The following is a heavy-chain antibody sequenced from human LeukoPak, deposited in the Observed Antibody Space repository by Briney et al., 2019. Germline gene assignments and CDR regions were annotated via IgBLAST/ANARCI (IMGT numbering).Heavy chain of an antibody. CDR2: IKQDGSEK. V-gene: IGHV3-7*01. J-gene: IGHJ4*02. CDR3: ARDPHY. Sequence: GGSLRLSCAASGFTFSRHWMSWVRQAPGKGLEWVANIKQDGSEKYYVDSVKGRFTISRDNAKNSVYLQMSSLRAEDTAVYYCARDPHYWGQGTLVTVSS. CDR1: GFTFSRHW.